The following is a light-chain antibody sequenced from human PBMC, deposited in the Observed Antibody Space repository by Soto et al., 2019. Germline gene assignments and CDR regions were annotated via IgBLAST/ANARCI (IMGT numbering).Light chain of an antibody. CDR2: EVS. Sequence: QSALTQPASVSGSPGQSITISCTGTSSDVGGYNYVSWYQQHPGKAPKLMIYEVSNRPSGVSNRFSGSQSGNTASLTISGLPAEAEADYYCSSYTTRSTLEVFGGGTKVTVL. J-gene: IGLJ3*02. CDR1: SSDVGGYNY. V-gene: IGLV2-14*01. CDR3: SSYTTRSTLEV.